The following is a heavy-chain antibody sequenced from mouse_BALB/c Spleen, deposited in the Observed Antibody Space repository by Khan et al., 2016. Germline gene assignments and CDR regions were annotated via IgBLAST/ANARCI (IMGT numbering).Heavy chain of an antibody. CDR1: GYTFTSYW. Sequence: VQLKQSGTVLARPGASVKMSCKAAGYTFTSYWMHWVKQRPGQGLEWIGAIYPGNSDTSYNQKFKGKAKLTAVTSTSTAYMELSSLTNEDSAVYYCRRWGGNYPPYAMDYWGQGTSVTVSS. D-gene: IGHD2-1*01. J-gene: IGHJ4*01. CDR2: IYPGNSDT. CDR3: RRWGGNYPPYAMDY. V-gene: IGHV1-5*01.